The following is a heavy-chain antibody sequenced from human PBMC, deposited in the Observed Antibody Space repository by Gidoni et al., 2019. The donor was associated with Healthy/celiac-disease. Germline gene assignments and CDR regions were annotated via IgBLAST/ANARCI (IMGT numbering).Heavy chain of an antibody. J-gene: IGHJ6*02. CDR1: GGSISSSSYY. D-gene: IGHD2-15*01. CDR3: ARVVVAATTPDYYYYYGMDV. CDR2: IYYSGST. Sequence: QLQLQESGPGLVKPSETLSLTCTVSGGSISSSSYYWGCIRQPPGKGLEWIGSIYYSGSTYYNPSLKSRVTISVDTSKNQFSLKLSSVTAADTAVYYCARVVVAATTPDYYYYYGMDVWGQGTTVTVSS. V-gene: IGHV4-39*01.